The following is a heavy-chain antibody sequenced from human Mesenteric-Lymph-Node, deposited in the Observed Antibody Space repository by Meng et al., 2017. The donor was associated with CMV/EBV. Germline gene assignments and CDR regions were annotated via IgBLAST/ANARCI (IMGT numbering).Heavy chain of an antibody. CDR2: IRFDGTDK. Sequence: GESLKISCAASGFSFSSYGIHWVRQAPGKGLKWVAFIRFDGTDKYSADSVKGRFTISRDSSNNTVYLQMNSLRTEDTAVFYCAKDLRRYSFGPRDNYFGMDVWGPGTTVTVSS. CDR3: AKDLRRYSFGPRDNYFGMDV. V-gene: IGHV3-30*02. CDR1: GFSFSSYG. D-gene: IGHD5-12*01. J-gene: IGHJ6*02.